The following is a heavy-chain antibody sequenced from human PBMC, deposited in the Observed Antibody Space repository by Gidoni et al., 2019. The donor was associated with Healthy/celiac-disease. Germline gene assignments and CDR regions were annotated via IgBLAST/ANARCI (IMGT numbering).Heavy chain of an antibody. V-gene: IGHV3-30*18. Sequence: QVQLVESGGGVLQPGRSLRLSCAASGFTFSSYGMHWVRQAPGKGLEWVAVISYDGSNKYYADSVKGRFTISRDNSKNTLYLQMNSLRAEDTAVYYCAKDHGYRYYYGMDVWGQGTTVTVSS. CDR2: ISYDGSNK. D-gene: IGHD5-18*01. CDR1: GFTFSSYG. CDR3: AKDHGYRYYYGMDV. J-gene: IGHJ6*02.